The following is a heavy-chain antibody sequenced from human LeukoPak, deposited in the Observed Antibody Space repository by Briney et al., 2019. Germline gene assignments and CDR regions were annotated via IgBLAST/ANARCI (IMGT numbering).Heavy chain of an antibody. CDR3: AREGLAEGFDY. CDR2: INSRSDYI. D-gene: IGHD2-21*01. CDR1: GLTFRSYP. V-gene: IGHV3-21*01. Sequence: GGSLRLSCAAPGLTFRSYPMNWVRQAPGKGLEWVSSINSRSDYIYYADSVRGRSTISRDNAKNSLYLQMNSLRAEDTAVYYCAREGLAEGFDYWGQGTLVTVSS. J-gene: IGHJ4*02.